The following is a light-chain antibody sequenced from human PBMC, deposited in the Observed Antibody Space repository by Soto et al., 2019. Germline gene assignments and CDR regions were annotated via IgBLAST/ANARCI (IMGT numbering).Light chain of an antibody. CDR2: GAS. V-gene: IGKV3-15*01. Sequence: EIVMTQSPATLSVSPGERATLSCRASQSVSSNLAWYQQKPGQAPRLLIYGASTRATGIPARFSGSGSGTDFTLTISSLQSEDCAVYYCQQYNNWPKTVGPGTKVDI. CDR1: QSVSSN. J-gene: IGKJ3*01. CDR3: QQYNNWPKT.